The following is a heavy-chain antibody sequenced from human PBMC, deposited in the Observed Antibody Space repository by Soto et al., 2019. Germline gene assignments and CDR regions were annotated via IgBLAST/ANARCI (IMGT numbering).Heavy chain of an antibody. CDR1: GGSFSGYY. V-gene: IGHV4-34*01. D-gene: IGHD2-15*01. Sequence: PSETLSLTCAVYGGSFSGYYWSWIRQPPEKGLEWIGEINHSGSTNYNPSLKSRVTISVDTSKNQFSLKLSSVTAADTAVYYCASIPLGYCSGGSCYSASFFDYWGQGTLVTSPQ. CDR3: ASIPLGYCSGGSCYSASFFDY. J-gene: IGHJ4*02. CDR2: INHSGST.